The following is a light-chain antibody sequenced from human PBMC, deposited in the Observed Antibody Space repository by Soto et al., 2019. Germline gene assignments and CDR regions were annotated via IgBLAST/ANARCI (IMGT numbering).Light chain of an antibody. V-gene: IGKV1-5*01. J-gene: IGKJ1*01. CDR2: AAS. CDR3: QQYHTDWT. CDR1: QTISGW. Sequence: DIQMTQSPSTLSASVGDTVTITCRASQTISGWLAWYQQRPGKAPNLLIFAASTLVRGVPSRFSGRGSGTEFTLTISSLQADDYATFYCQQYHTDWTFGQGTKVDIK.